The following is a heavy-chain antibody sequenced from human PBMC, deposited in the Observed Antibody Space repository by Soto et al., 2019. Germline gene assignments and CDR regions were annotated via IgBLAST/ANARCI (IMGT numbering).Heavy chain of an antibody. CDR2: IYYSGST. V-gene: IGHV4-61*01. CDR3: ARDRRAAAGVYYYYYGMDV. CDR1: GGSVSSGSYY. Sequence: SETLSLTCTVSGGSVSSGSYYWSWIRQPPGKGLEWIGYIYYSGSTNYNPSLKSRVTISVDTSKNQFSLKLSSVTAADTAVYCCARDRRAAAGVYYYYYGMDVWGQGTTVTVSS. D-gene: IGHD6-13*01. J-gene: IGHJ6*02.